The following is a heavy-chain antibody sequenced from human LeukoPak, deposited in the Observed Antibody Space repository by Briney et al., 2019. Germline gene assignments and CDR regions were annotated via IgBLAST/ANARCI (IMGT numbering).Heavy chain of an antibody. J-gene: IGHJ4*02. CDR1: GGSISSSTYY. D-gene: IGHD6-19*01. V-gene: IGHV4-39*07. Sequence: SETLSLTCTVSGGSISSSTYYWGWIRQPPGKGLEWIGSIHYGGSTNYNPSLKSRVTISVDTSKNQFSLKLSSVTAADTAVYYCARGVSSSGWYGYWGQGTLVTVSS. CDR3: ARGVSSSGWYGY. CDR2: IHYGGST.